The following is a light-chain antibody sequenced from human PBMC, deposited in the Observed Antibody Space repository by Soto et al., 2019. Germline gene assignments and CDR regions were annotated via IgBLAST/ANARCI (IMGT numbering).Light chain of an antibody. CDR1: QSISSN. V-gene: IGKV3-15*01. CDR3: HQYNNWPQS. Sequence: EIVMTQSPATLSVSPGERATLSCRASQSISSNLAWYQQTPGQAPRLLIYGASTRATGIPARFSGSWSGTEFTLTISSLQSEDFAVYYCHQYNNWPQSFGQGTKLEIK. J-gene: IGKJ2*03. CDR2: GAS.